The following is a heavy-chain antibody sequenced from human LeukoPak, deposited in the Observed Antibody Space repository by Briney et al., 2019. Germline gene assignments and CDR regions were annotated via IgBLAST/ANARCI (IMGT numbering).Heavy chain of an antibody. D-gene: IGHD1-14*01. CDR2: ISSTGSYI. V-gene: IGHV3-21*01. CDR1: GFTFSSYS. Sequence: GGTLRLSCAASGFTFSSYSMNWVRQAPGKGLEWVSSISSTGSYIYYADSVKGRFTISRDNAKNSLYLQMNSLKAEDTAVYYCARDSQTRSAFDSWGQGTMVTVSS. CDR3: ARDSQTRSAFDS. J-gene: IGHJ3*02.